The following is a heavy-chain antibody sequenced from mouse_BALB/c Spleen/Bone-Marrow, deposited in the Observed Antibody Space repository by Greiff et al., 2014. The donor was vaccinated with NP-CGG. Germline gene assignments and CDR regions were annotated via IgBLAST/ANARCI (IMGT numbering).Heavy chain of an antibody. CDR3: ARGGHDFSLDY. Sequence: VQLQQSGAELGMPGASVKMSCKASGYTFTDNWIYWVKQRPGQGLEWIGAIDTSDSYTNYNQKFMGKASLTVDASSSTAYMQXXXXXSDDSAVYYCARGGHDFSLDYWGQGTSVTVSS. CDR2: IDTSDSYT. CDR1: GYTFTDNW. J-gene: IGHJ4*01. D-gene: IGHD2-4*01. V-gene: IGHV1-69*01.